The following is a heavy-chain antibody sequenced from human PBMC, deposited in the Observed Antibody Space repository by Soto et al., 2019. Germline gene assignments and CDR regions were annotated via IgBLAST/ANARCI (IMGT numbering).Heavy chain of an antibody. J-gene: IGHJ4*02. CDR1: GVTFSSYA. CDR3: ARGPYCTNGVCYPDY. D-gene: IGHD2-8*01. V-gene: IGHV1-69*13. Sequence: SVKVSCKASGVTFSSYAISWVRQAPGQGLEWMGGIIPIFGTANYAQKFQGRVTITADESTSTAYMELSSLRSEDTAVYYCARGPYCTNGVCYPDYWGQGTLVTVSS. CDR2: IIPIFGTA.